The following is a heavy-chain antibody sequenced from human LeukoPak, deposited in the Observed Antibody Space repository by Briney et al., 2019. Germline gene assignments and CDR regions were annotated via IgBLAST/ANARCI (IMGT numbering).Heavy chain of an antibody. J-gene: IGHJ6*02. V-gene: IGHV4-39*01. CDR2: IYYSGST. Sequence: SETLSLTCTVSGGSISSSSYYWGWIRQPPGTGLEWIGSIYYSGSTYYNPSLKSRVTISVDTSKNQFSLKLSSVTAADTAVYYCARQGYSSSWYTPYYYYYYGMDVWGQGTTVTVSS. CDR1: GGSISSSSYY. D-gene: IGHD6-13*01. CDR3: ARQGYSSSWYTPYYYYYYGMDV.